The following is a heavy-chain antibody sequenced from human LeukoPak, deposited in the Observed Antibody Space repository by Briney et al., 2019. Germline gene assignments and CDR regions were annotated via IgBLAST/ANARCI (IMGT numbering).Heavy chain of an antibody. CDR1: EFTFSSYP. J-gene: IGHJ4*02. Sequence: GRSLRLSCAASEFTFSSYPMHWVRQAPGKGLEWVAVISFDGSIKYYTDSVQGRFTISRDNSKNTLYLQMNSLRPEDTAVYYCAKGGKYDILTGYRRSRLLGDFWGQGTLVTVSS. V-gene: IGHV3-30*04. D-gene: IGHD3-9*01. CDR2: ISFDGSIK. CDR3: AKGGKYDILTGYRRSRLLGDF.